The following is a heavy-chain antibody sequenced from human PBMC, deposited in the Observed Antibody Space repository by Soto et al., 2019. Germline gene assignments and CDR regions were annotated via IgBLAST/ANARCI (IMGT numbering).Heavy chain of an antibody. D-gene: IGHD3-10*01. CDR3: ARDLYYGSGSYTDY. V-gene: IGHV4-34*12. CDR2: IFYSGST. J-gene: IGHJ4*02. Sequence: SETLSLTCAFYGWSFSGYYWGWIRQPPGKGLEWIGSIFYSGSTYYNPSLKSRVTISVDTSKNQFSLKLTSVTAADTAVYYCARDLYYGSGSYTDYWGQGTLVTVSS. CDR1: GWSFSGYY.